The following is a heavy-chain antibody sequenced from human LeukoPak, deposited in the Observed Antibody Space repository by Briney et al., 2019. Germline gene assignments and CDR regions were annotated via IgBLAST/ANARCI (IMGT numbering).Heavy chain of an antibody. J-gene: IGHJ3*02. CDR2: IYTSGST. V-gene: IGHV4-4*07. D-gene: IGHD1-26*01. CDR1: GGSISSYY. Sequence: KPSETLSLTCTVSGGSISSYYWSWIRQPAGKGLEWLGRIYTSGSTNYNPSLKSRVTMSVDTSKNQFTLKLSSVTAADTAVYYCASFGASVDAFDIWGQGTMVTVSS. CDR3: ASFGASVDAFDI.